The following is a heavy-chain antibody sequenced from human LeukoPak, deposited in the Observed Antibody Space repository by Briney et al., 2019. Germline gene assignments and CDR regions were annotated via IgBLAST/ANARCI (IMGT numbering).Heavy chain of an antibody. CDR2: IYYSGST. V-gene: IGHV4-39*02. CDR1: GGSISSSSYY. Sequence: SETLSLTCTVSGGSISSSSYYWGWIRQPPGKGLEWIGSIYYSGSTYYNPSLKSRVTISVDTSKNQFSLKLSSVTAADTAVYCCARDIIPAASSITGTSFDYWGQGTLVTVSS. D-gene: IGHD1/OR15-1a*01. CDR3: ARDIIPAASSITGTSFDY. J-gene: IGHJ4*02.